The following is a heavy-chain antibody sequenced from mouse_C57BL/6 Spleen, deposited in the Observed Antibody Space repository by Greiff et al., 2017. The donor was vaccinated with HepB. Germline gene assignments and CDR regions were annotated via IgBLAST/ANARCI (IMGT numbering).Heavy chain of an antibody. CDR3: ARFYSNYEPAWFAY. CDR1: GYTFTSYW. V-gene: IGHV1-55*01. Sequence: VKLQQPGAELVKPGASVKMSCKASGYTFTSYWITWVKQRPGQGLEWIGDIYPGSGSTNYNEKFKSKATLTVDTSSSTAYMQLSSLTSEDSAVYYCARFYSNYEPAWFAYWGQGTLVTVSA. J-gene: IGHJ3*01. D-gene: IGHD2-5*01. CDR2: IYPGSGST.